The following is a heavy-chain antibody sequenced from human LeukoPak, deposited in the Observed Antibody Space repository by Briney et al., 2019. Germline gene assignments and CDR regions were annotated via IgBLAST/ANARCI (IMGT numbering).Heavy chain of an antibody. CDR3: ARDGTTVITNYYYGMDV. CDR1: GFTFSSYH. Sequence: PGGSLRLSCAASGFTFSSYHMNWVRQAPGKGLEWVSYIHSSGSTIYYADSVKGRFTISRDNAKNSLYPQMNSLRAEGTAVYHCARDGTTVITNYYYGMDVWGQGTTVTVSS. J-gene: IGHJ6*02. V-gene: IGHV3-48*03. CDR2: IHSSGSTI. D-gene: IGHD4-17*01.